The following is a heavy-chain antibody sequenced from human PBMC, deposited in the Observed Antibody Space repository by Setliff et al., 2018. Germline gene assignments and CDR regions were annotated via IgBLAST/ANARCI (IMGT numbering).Heavy chain of an antibody. Sequence: SETLSLTCTVSGASINSLSWWSWVRQPPEKGLEWIGEIFHSGSTAYNPSLKGRVTISVDKSKNQFSLSLTSVTAADTAVYYCARREIAVAGDPLEPWGQGTLVTVSS. CDR2: IFHSGST. CDR3: ARREIAVAGDPLEP. D-gene: IGHD6-19*01. CDR1: GASINSLSW. V-gene: IGHV4-4*02. J-gene: IGHJ4*02.